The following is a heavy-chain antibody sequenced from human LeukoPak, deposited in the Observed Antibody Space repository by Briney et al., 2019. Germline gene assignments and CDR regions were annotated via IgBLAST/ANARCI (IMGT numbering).Heavy chain of an antibody. CDR3: ASRHSSSQGEPY. D-gene: IGHD6-13*01. CDR1: GFTFSDYY. V-gene: IGHV3-11*04. CDR2: ISSSGSTI. Sequence: PGGSLRLSCAASGFTFSDYYMSWIRQAPGKGLEWVSYISSSGSTIYYADSVKGRFTISRDNAKNSLYLQMNGLRAEDTAVYYCASRHSSSQGEPYWGQGTLVTVSS. J-gene: IGHJ4*02.